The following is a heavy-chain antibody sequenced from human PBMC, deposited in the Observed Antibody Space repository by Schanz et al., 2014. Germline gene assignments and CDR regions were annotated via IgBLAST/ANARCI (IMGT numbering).Heavy chain of an antibody. J-gene: IGHJ4*02. V-gene: IGHV1-18*01. CDR2: ISAYTNNT. D-gene: IGHD6-13*01. CDR1: GYTFTSYG. CDR3: ARDGVDAAAGGNY. Sequence: QVQLVQSGAEVKKPGASVKVSCKASGYTFTSYGINWVRQAPGQGLEWMGWISAYTNNTNYAQKLQGRVTITADRSTSTAYMELSSLRSEDTAVYYCARDGVDAAAGGNYWGQGTLVTVSS.